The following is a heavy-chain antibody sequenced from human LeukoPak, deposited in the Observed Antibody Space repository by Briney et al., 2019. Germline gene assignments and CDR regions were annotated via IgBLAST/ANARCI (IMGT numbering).Heavy chain of an antibody. CDR3: ARGPYDSSGYRFDC. V-gene: IGHV1-8*01. J-gene: IGHJ4*02. D-gene: IGHD3-22*01. Sequence: ASVKVSCKASGYTFSSYDINWVRQATGQGLEWMGWMNPNSGNTGYAQKFQGRVTMTENTSISTAYMELSSLRSEDTAVYYCARGPYDSSGYRFDCWGQGTLVTVSS. CDR1: GYTFSSYD. CDR2: MNPNSGNT.